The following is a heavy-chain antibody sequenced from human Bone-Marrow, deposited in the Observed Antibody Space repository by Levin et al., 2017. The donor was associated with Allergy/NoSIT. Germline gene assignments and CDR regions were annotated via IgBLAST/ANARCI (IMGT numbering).Heavy chain of an antibody. D-gene: IGHD2-15*01. CDR1: GFTFSPYW. Sequence: GGSLRLSCAASGFTFSPYWMSWVRQAPGKGLEWVANIKEDGSEKYYGDSVKGRFTISRDNAKNSLYLQMNSLRAEDTAVYYCASGHYWSFDYWGQGTLVIVSS. CDR3: ASGHYWSFDY. J-gene: IGHJ4*02. CDR2: IKEDGSEK. V-gene: IGHV3-7*01.